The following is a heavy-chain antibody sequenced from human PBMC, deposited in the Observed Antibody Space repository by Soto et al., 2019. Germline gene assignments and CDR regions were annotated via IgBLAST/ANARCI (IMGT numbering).Heavy chain of an antibody. J-gene: IGHJ6*03. D-gene: IGHD4-4*01. CDR3: ARAGENSNSGYYYYMDV. CDR1: GFTVSSNY. CDR2: IYSGGST. Sequence: GGSLRLSCAASGFTVSSNYMSWVRQAPGKGLEWVSVIYSGGSTYYADSVKGRFTISRDNSKNTLYLQMNSLRAEDTAVYYCARAGENSNSGYYYYMDVWGKGTTVTVSS. V-gene: IGHV3-66*01.